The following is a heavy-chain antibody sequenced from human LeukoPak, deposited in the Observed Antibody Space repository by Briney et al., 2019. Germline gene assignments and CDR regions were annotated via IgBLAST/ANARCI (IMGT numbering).Heavy chain of an antibody. CDR1: GFTFSNYA. Sequence: GGSLRLSCAASGFTFSNYAMTWVRQAPGKGLEWVSTISGSGDSTYYADSVKGRFTISRDNSKNTLYLQMNSLRAEDTAVYYCAKDIVVVTALLLAFDIWGQGTMVTVSS. CDR3: AKDIVVVTALLLAFDI. J-gene: IGHJ3*02. D-gene: IGHD2-21*02. CDR2: ISGSGDST. V-gene: IGHV3-23*01.